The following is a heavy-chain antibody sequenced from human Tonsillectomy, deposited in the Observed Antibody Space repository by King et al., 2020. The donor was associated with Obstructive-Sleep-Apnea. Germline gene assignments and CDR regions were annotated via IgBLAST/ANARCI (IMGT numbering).Heavy chain of an antibody. CDR2: IYYSGST. Sequence: QLQESGPGLVKPSETLSLTCTVSGGSISSYYWSWIRQPPGKGLEWIGYIYYSGSTNYNPSLKSRVTISVDTSKNQFSLKLSPVTAADTAVYYCARLRGYYGSGREVDYWGQGTLVTVSS. CDR3: ARLRGYYGSGREVDY. J-gene: IGHJ4*02. D-gene: IGHD3-10*01. V-gene: IGHV4-59*01. CDR1: GGSISSYY.